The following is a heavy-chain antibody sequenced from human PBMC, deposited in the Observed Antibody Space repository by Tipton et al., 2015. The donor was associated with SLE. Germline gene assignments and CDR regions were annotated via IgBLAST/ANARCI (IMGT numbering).Heavy chain of an antibody. Sequence: TLSLTCTVSGYSISSGYYWGWIRQPPGKGLEWIGTIYHSGSIYYNPSHKSRATISVDTTKNQFSLKLNSVTAADMAVYYCAVGYCSSVSCQREYFQHWGQGTLVTVSS. CDR3: AVGYCSSVSCQREYFQH. CDR1: GYSISSGYY. D-gene: IGHD2-2*01. CDR2: IYHSGSI. J-gene: IGHJ1*01. V-gene: IGHV4-38-2*02.